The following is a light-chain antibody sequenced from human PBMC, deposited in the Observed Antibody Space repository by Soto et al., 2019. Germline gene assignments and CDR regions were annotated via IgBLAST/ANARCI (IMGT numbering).Light chain of an antibody. Sequence: EIVMTQSPATLSVSPGERATLSCRASQSISSDLVWYQQRPGQAPRLLIYGASSRATGIPDRFSGSGSGTDFTLTISRLEPEDFAVYYCQQYVSSPWAFGQGTKVDIK. J-gene: IGKJ1*01. CDR1: QSISSD. CDR3: QQYVSSPWA. CDR2: GAS. V-gene: IGKV3-20*01.